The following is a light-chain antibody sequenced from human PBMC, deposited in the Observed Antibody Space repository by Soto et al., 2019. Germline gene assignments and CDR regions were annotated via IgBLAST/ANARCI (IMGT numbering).Light chain of an antibody. Sequence: DIVLTQSPDSLAVSLGERATINCKSSQTVLFNSNSKNYLAWYQQKPGQPPKLLIYWATTRESGVPDRFSGSGSGTDFTLTVSSLQAEDVAVYYCQQYFRTPLTFGGGTKVDIK. CDR3: QQYFRTPLT. V-gene: IGKV4-1*01. CDR1: QTVLFNSNSKNY. CDR2: WAT. J-gene: IGKJ4*01.